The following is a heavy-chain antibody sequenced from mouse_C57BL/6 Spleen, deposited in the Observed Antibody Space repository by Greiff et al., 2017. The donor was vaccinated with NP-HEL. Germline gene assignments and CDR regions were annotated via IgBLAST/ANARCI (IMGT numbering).Heavy chain of an antibody. D-gene: IGHD1-1*01. Sequence: EVKLMESGGGLVKPGGSLKLSCAASGFTFSDYGMHWVRQAPEKGLEWVAYISSGSSTIYYADTVKGRFTISRDNAKNTLFLQMTSLRSEDTAMYYCARHYGSSSFAYWGQGTLVTVSA. J-gene: IGHJ3*01. CDR3: ARHYGSSSFAY. CDR1: GFTFSDYG. V-gene: IGHV5-17*01. CDR2: ISSGSSTI.